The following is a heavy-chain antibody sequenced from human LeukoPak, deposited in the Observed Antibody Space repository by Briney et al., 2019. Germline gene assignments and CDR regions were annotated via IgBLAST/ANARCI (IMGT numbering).Heavy chain of an antibody. CDR1: GFTFSSYS. CDR3: ARAFIRGDSSGYHAFDI. V-gene: IGHV3-21*01. CDR2: ISSSSSYI. Sequence: GSLRLSCAASGFTFSSYSMNWVRQAPGKGLEWVSSISSSSSYIYYADSVKGRFTISRDNAKNSLYLQMNSLRAEDTAVYYCARAFIRGDSSGYHAFDIWGQGTMVTVSS. D-gene: IGHD3-22*01. J-gene: IGHJ3*02.